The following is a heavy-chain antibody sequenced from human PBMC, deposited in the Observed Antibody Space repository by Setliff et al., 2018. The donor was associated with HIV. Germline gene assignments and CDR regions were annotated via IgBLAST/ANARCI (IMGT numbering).Heavy chain of an antibody. J-gene: IGHJ3*02. CDR2: FYYNGDS. CDR3: TRDGQWRYAVDI. Sequence: PSETLSLTCTVSGDSVNDRSYFWGWIRQPPGKGLEWIGTFYYNGDSRYNPSLKSRVTISTDTSKNQFSLKLNSVTAADTAMYYCTRDGQWRYAVDIWGQGTMVTVSS. V-gene: IGHV4-39*02. D-gene: IGHD6-19*01. CDR1: GDSVNDRSYF.